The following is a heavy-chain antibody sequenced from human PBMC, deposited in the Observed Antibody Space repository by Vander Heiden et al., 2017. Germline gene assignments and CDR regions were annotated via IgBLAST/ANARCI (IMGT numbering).Heavy chain of an antibody. CDR1: GFTFSSYA. J-gene: IGHJ3*02. CDR3: AKAYYDSSGAHDAFDI. V-gene: IGHV3-23*01. CDR2: ISGSGGST. D-gene: IGHD3-22*01. Sequence: EVQLLESGGGLVQPGGSLRLSCAAYGFTFSSYAMSWVRQAPGKGLEWVSAISGSGGSTYYADSVKGRFTISRDNSKNTLYLQMNSLRAEDTAVYYCAKAYYDSSGAHDAFDIWGQGTMVTVSS.